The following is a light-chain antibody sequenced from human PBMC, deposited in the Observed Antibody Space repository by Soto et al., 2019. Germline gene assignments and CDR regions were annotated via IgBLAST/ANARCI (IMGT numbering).Light chain of an antibody. CDR2: DVT. J-gene: IGLJ1*01. CDR3: NSYTTSTTWV. V-gene: IGLV2-14*01. CDR1: SSDVGAYNY. Sequence: QSALTQPASVSGSPGQSITISCTGTSSDVGAYNYVSWYQQHPGKAPKIMIYDVTNRPSGVSNRFSGSKSGNTASLTISGLQAEDEADYYRNSYTTSTTWVFGTGTKLTVL.